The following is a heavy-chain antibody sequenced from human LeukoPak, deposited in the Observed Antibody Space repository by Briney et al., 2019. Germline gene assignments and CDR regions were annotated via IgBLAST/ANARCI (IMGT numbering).Heavy chain of an antibody. CDR1: GFTFSSYA. D-gene: IGHD2-2*01. J-gene: IGHJ4*02. CDR3: AKEGVEYCSSTSCSHPSFDY. CDR2: ISGSGGST. V-gene: IGHV3-23*01. Sequence: GGSLRLSCAASGFTFSSYAMSWVRQAPGKGLEWVSAISGSGGSTYYADSVKGRFTISRDNSKNTLYLQMNSLRAEDTAVYYCAKEGVEYCSSTSCSHPSFDYWGQGTLVTVSS.